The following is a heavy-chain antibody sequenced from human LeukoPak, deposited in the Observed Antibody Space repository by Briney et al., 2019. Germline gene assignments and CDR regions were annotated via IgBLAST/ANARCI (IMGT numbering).Heavy chain of an antibody. Sequence: GGSLRLSCAASGFTFSSYWMSWVRQAPGKGLEWVANIKQNGSEKYYVDSVKGRFTISRDNAKNSLYLQMNSLRAEDTAVYYCAREDSSSTFDYWGQGTLVTVSS. V-gene: IGHV3-7*01. CDR3: AREDSSSTFDY. CDR1: GFTFSSYW. D-gene: IGHD6-6*01. CDR2: IKQNGSEK. J-gene: IGHJ4*02.